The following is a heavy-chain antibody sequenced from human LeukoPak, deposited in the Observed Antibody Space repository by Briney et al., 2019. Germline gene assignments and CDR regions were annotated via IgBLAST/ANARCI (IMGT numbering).Heavy chain of an antibody. J-gene: IGHJ3*02. Sequence: PSETLSLTCTVSGGSISSSSYYWGWIRQPPGKGLEWIGSIYYGGSTYYNPSLKSRVTISVDTSKNQFSLKLSSVTAADTAVYYCARHAGSYWASAFDIWGQGTMVTVSS. CDR1: GGSISSSSYY. CDR3: ARHAGSYWASAFDI. V-gene: IGHV4-39*01. D-gene: IGHD1-26*01. CDR2: IYYGGST.